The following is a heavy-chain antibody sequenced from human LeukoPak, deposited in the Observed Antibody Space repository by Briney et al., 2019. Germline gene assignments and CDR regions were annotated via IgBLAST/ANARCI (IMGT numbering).Heavy chain of an antibody. D-gene: IGHD6-13*01. Sequence: GGSVRLSCAASGFTFSSYAMSWVRQAPGKGLEWVSAISGSGGSTYYADSVKGRFTISRDNSKNTLYLQMNSLRAEDTAMYYCARHTMYSSSWFDYWGQGTLVTVSS. CDR2: ISGSGGST. CDR3: ARHTMYSSSWFDY. CDR1: GFTFSSYA. V-gene: IGHV3-23*01. J-gene: IGHJ4*02.